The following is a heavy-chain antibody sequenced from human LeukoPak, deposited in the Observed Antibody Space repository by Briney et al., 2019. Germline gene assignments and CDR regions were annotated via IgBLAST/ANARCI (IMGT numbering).Heavy chain of an antibody. CDR2: ISFSSSTI. V-gene: IGHV3-48*04. J-gene: IGHJ4*02. CDR3: ARGLCGGDCYDY. CDR1: GLTFSTNS. Sequence: GGSLRLSCAAAGLTFSTNSMNWVRQAPGKGLEWVSYISFSSSTIYYADSVKGRFTISRDNAKNSLYLQMNSLRAEDTAVYYCARGLCGGDCYDYWGQGTLVTVSS. D-gene: IGHD2-21*01.